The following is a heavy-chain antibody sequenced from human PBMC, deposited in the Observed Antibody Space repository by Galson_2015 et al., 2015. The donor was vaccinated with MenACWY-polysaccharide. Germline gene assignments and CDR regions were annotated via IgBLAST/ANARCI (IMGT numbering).Heavy chain of an antibody. D-gene: IGHD6-13*01. V-gene: IGHV3-9*01. Sequence: SLRLSCAASGFRFEDYAMHWVWQAPGKGLEWVTGISWKSITMGQADAVKGRSTISRDNAKNSIYLQMNSLEPEDTAVYYCVKGLTSIPGIAAGGFDSWGQGTLVTVSS. CDR3: VKGLTSIPGIAAGGFDS. CDR2: ISWKSITM. J-gene: IGHJ4*02. CDR1: GFRFEDYA.